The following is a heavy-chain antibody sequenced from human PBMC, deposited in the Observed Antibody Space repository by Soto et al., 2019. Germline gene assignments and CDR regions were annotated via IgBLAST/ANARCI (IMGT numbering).Heavy chain of an antibody. Sequence: GGSLRLSCAASGFTFSSYAMSWVRQAPGKGLEWVSAISGSGGSTYYADSVKGRFNISRDNSKNTRYLQMNSLRAEDTAVYYCAKTYYNFWSGLPYYYYMDVWGKGTTVTVSS. D-gene: IGHD3-3*01. CDR1: GFTFSSYA. J-gene: IGHJ6*03. V-gene: IGHV3-23*01. CDR2: ISGSGGST. CDR3: AKTYYNFWSGLPYYYYMDV.